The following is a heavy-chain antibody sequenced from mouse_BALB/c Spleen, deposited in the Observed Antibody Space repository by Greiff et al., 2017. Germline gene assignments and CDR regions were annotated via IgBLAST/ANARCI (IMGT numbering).Heavy chain of an antibody. CDR2: ISSGSSTI. Sequence: EVQRVESGGGLVQPGGSRKLSCAASGFTFSSFGMHWVRQAPEKGLEWVAYISSGSSTIYYADSVKGRFTISRDNPKNTLFLQMTSLRSEDTAMYYCARAVIYYYGSMDYWGQGTSVTVSS. CDR3: ARAVIYYYGSMDY. CDR1: GFTFSSFG. V-gene: IGHV5-17*02. J-gene: IGHJ4*01. D-gene: IGHD1-1*01.